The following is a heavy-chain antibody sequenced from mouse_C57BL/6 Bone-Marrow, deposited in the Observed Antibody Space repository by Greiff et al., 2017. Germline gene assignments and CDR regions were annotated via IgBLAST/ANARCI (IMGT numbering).Heavy chain of an antibody. CDR3: TRQWAMDY. CDR1: GFTFSSYG. J-gene: IGHJ4*01. V-gene: IGHV5-6*01. CDR2: ISSGGSYT. Sequence: EVMLVESGGDLVKPGGSLKLSCAASGFTFSSYGMSWVRQTPDKRLEWVATISSGGSYTYYPDSVKGRFTISRDKAKNTLYLQMSSLKSEDTAMYYCTRQWAMDYWGQGTSVTVSS.